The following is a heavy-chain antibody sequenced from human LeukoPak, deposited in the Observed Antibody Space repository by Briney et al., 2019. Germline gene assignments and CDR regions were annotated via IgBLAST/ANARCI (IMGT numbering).Heavy chain of an antibody. CDR3: AKAMKPSSIAARYTKFYYYYYGMDV. CDR1: GFTFSSYA. Sequence: GGSLRLSCAASGFTFSSYAMSWVRQAPGKGLEWVSAISGSGGSTYYADSVKGRFTISRDNSKNTLYLQMNSLRAEDTAVYYCAKAMKPSSIAARYTKFYYYYYGMDVWGQGTTVTVSS. D-gene: IGHD6-6*01. CDR2: ISGSGGST. V-gene: IGHV3-23*01. J-gene: IGHJ6*02.